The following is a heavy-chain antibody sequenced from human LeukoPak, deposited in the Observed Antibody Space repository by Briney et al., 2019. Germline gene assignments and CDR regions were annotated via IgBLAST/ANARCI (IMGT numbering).Heavy chain of an antibody. D-gene: IGHD1-1*01. CDR2: IGSSGRTI. V-gene: IGHV3-11*01. J-gene: IGHJ6*02. CDR3: ARAAERYYYYYGMDV. CDR1: GLTFSDYY. Sequence: GGSLRLSCAASGLTFSDYYMSWIRQAPGKGREWVSYIGSSGRTIYYADSVKGRFTISRDNAKNSLYLQMNSLRAEDTAVYYCARAAERYYYYYGMDVWGQGTTVTVSS.